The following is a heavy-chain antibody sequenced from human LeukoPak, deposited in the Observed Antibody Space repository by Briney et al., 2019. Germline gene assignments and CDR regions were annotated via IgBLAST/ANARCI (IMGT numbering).Heavy chain of an antibody. CDR3: ARVIVVVPAAIIAFDI. CDR2: INHSGST. J-gene: IGHJ3*02. D-gene: IGHD2-2*02. CDR1: GGSFSGYY. V-gene: IGHV4-34*01. Sequence: SETLSLTCAVYGGSFSGYYWSWIRQPPGKGLEWIGEINHSGSTNYNPSLKSRVTIPVDTSKNQFSLKLSSVTAADTAVYYCARVIVVVPAAIIAFDIWGQGTMVTVSS.